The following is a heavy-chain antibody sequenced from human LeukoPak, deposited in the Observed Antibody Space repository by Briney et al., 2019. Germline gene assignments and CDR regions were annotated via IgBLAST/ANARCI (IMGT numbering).Heavy chain of an antibody. V-gene: IGHV3-20*01. CDR1: GFSFDDYG. D-gene: IGHD2-21*02. CDR3: ARGGVVTETVDY. J-gene: IGHJ4*02. CDR2: MNWNGGRI. Sequence: TGGSLRLSCAASGFSFDDYGMSWVRRAPGKGLEWVSGMNWNGGRIGYADSVKGRFTISRDNAKNFLHLQMNSLRVEDTAFYHCARGGVVTETVDYWGQGTLVTVSS.